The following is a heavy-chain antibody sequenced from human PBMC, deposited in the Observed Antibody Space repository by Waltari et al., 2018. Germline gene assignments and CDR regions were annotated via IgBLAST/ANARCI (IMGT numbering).Heavy chain of an antibody. CDR1: GGTFSSYA. CDR3: ARARSYNQGGLGY. V-gene: IGHV1-69*04. J-gene: IGHJ4*02. Sequence: QVQLVQSGAEVKKPGSSVKVSCKASGGTFSSYAISWGRQAPGQGLERMGRIIPIHSKAKYEQKFQGRGTITADKTTSTAYMELSSLRSEDTAVYYCARARSYNQGGLGYWGQGTLVTVSS. CDR2: IIPIHSKA. D-gene: IGHD1-26*01.